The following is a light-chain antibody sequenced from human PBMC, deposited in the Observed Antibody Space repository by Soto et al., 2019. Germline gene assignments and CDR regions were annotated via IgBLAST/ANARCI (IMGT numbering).Light chain of an antibody. CDR2: YDT. V-gene: IGLV3-21*04. Sequence: SYELTQPPSVSVAPGKTARITCGGNNIGSKSVHWYQQKPGQAPVLVIFYDTDRPSGIPERFSGSNSGNTATLTISRVEARDEADYYCQVWDSRSDPHVVFGGGTKLTVL. J-gene: IGLJ2*01. CDR3: QVWDSRSDPHVV. CDR1: NIGSKS.